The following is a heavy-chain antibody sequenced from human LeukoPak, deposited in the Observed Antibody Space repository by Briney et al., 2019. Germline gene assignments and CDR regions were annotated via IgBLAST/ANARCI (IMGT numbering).Heavy chain of an antibody. CDR2: INPSGGST. Sequence: ASVKVSCKASGYTFTSYYMHWVRQAPGQGLEWMGIINPSGGSTSYAQKFQGRVTMTRDPSTSTVYMELSSLRTEDTAVYYCARDLAAAGRGPSFDYWGQGTLVTVSS. CDR3: ARDLAAAGRGPSFDY. CDR1: GYTFTSYY. V-gene: IGHV1-46*03. J-gene: IGHJ4*02. D-gene: IGHD6-13*01.